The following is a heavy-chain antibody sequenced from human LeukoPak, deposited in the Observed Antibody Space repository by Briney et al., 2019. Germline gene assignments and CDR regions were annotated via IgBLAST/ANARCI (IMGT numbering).Heavy chain of an antibody. Sequence: SETLSLTCTVSGGSIINYYWSWIRQPPGKGLEWIGYIYYSGSTNYNPSLKSRVTISVDTSKNQFSLKLSPVTAADTAVYYCGRDSGAGTYNWFDPWGQGTLVTVSS. V-gene: IGHV4-59*01. J-gene: IGHJ5*02. CDR2: IYYSGST. D-gene: IGHD1-1*01. CDR3: GRDSGAGTYNWFDP. CDR1: GGSIINYY.